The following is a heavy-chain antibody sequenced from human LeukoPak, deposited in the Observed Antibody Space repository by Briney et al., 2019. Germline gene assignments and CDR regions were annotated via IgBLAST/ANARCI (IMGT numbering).Heavy chain of an antibody. Sequence: PGGSLRLSCAASGFTFSNAWMSWVRQATGKGLEWVGRIKSKTDGGTTDYAAPVKGRFTTSRDDSKNTLYLQMNSLKTEDTAVYYCTTAYYYGSGTPRVYWGQGTLVTVSS. CDR1: GFTFSNAW. D-gene: IGHD3-10*01. CDR2: IKSKTDGGTT. J-gene: IGHJ4*02. V-gene: IGHV3-15*01. CDR3: TTAYYYGSGTPRVY.